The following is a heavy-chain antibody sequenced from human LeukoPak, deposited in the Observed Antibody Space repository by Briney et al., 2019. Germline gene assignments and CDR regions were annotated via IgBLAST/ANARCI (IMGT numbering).Heavy chain of an antibody. V-gene: IGHV4-31*03. J-gene: IGHJ5*02. Sequence: SEVLSLTCTVSGGSISSGGYYWSWIRQHPGKGLEWIGYIYYSGSTYYNPSLKSRVTISVDTSKNQFSLKLSSVTAADTAVYYCARSTIFGVGNWFDPWGQGTLVTVSS. D-gene: IGHD3-3*01. CDR1: GGSISSGGYY. CDR3: ARSTIFGVGNWFDP. CDR2: IYYSGST.